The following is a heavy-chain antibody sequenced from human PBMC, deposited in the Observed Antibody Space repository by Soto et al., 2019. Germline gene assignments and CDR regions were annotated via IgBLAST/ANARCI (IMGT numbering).Heavy chain of an antibody. J-gene: IGHJ4*02. CDR2: IVVGSGNA. CDR3: AGVDYDILPGYGGFDY. D-gene: IGHD3-9*01. CDR1: GFTFSSSA. V-gene: IGHV1-58*01. Sequence: WASVKVSCNASGFTFSSSAVQWVRQARGQRLEWIGWIVVGSGNANYAQKFQERVTITRDMSTTTAYIYLSSLRSEDTAVYYCAGVDYDILPGYGGFDYWGQETLVSV.